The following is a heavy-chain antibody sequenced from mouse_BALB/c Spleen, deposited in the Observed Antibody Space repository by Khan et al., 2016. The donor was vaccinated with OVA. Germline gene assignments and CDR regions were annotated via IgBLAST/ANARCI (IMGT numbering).Heavy chain of an antibody. D-gene: IGHD2-1*01. CDR3: VRVYFGYFDY. J-gene: IGHJ2*01. Sequence: EVELVESGGGLVKPGGSLKVSCAASGFTFSSYAMSWVRQTPEKRLEWVATISSGGSLTYYPDSVQGRFTISRDNGTNHLYLLMSSLRSEDTAMYYCVRVYFGYFDYWGQGTTLTVSS. V-gene: IGHV5-9-3*01. CDR1: GFTFSSYA. CDR2: ISSGGSLT.